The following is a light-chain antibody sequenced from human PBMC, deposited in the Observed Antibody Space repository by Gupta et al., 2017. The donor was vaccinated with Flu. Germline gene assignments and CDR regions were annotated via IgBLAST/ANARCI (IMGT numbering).Light chain of an antibody. J-gene: IGLJ2*01. CDR1: ALPNQF. CDR2: KDS. Sequence: SYELTQPPSVSVSPGQTARIPCSGDALPNQFAYWYQQKPGQAPVLVVRKDSERPSGISDRFSGSSSGTTVTLTISGVQAEDEADYYCQSADNTETYVVFGGGTKRTVL. CDR3: QSADNTETYVV. V-gene: IGLV3-25*03.